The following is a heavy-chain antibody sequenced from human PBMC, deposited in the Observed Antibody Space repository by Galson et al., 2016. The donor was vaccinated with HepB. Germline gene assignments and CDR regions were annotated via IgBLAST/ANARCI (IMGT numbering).Heavy chain of an antibody. D-gene: IGHD1-20*01. CDR1: GGTFSNYG. CDR3: ARGPVTGSTFQTYHMFGTDV. Sequence: SVKVSCKASGGTFSNYGISWVRQAPGQGLEYMGGIIPILGTPNYAQKFQGRVTITADESTSTAYMEIRGLRSEDTAIYYCARGPVTGSTFQTYHMFGTDVWGQGTTITVSS. J-gene: IGHJ6*01. V-gene: IGHV1-69*13. CDR2: IIPILGTP.